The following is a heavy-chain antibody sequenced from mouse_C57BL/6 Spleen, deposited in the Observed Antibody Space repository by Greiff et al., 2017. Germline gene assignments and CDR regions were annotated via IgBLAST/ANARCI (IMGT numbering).Heavy chain of an antibody. D-gene: IGHD2-4*01. Sequence: QVQLQQPGAELVKPGASVKMSCKASGYTFTSYWITWVKQRPGQGLEWIGDIYPGSGSTNYNEKFKSKATLAVDTSSSTAYMQLSSLTSEASADYYCARLYDYDFWFAYWGQGTLVTVSA. V-gene: IGHV1-55*01. CDR2: IYPGSGST. CDR3: ARLYDYDFWFAY. CDR1: GYTFTSYW. J-gene: IGHJ3*01.